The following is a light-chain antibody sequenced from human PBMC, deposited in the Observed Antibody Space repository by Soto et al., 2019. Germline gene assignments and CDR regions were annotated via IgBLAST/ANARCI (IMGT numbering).Light chain of an antibody. Sequence: DIQMTQSPSYVSASVGDRVTITCRPSQGIKNWLAWYQQKPGKAPNLLIYTGSSLQSGVPSRFSGSGSGTDFTLTINSLQPEDFATYYCQQAASFPITFGQGTRLEIK. V-gene: IGKV1-12*01. CDR3: QQAASFPIT. CDR2: TGS. J-gene: IGKJ5*01. CDR1: QGIKNW.